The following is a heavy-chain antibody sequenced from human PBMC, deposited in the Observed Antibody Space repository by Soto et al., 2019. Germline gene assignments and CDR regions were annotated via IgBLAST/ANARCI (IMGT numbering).Heavy chain of an antibody. J-gene: IGHJ5*02. CDR3: ARGPHSSSWYDWFDP. CDR2: MNPNSGNT. CDR1: GYTFTSYD. V-gene: IGHV1-8*01. D-gene: IGHD6-13*01. Sequence: GASVKVSCKASGYTFTSYDINCVRQATGQGLEWMGWMNPNSGNTGYAQKFQGRVTMTRNTSISTAYMELSSLRSEDTAVYYCARGPHSSSWYDWFDPWGQGTLVTVSS.